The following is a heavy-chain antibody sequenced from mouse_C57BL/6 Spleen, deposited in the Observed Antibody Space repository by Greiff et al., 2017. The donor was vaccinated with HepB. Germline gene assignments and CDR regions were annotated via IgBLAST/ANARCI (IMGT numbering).Heavy chain of an antibody. CDR2: IDPENGDT. D-gene: IGHD2-3*01. CDR1: GFNIKDDY. V-gene: IGHV14-4*01. J-gene: IGHJ2*01. CDR3: TTDDGYYAR. Sequence: EVKLMESGAELVRPGASVKLSCTASGFNIKDDYMHWVKQRPEQGLEWIGWIDPENGDTEYASKFQGKATITADTSSNTAYLQLSSLTSEDTAVYYCTTDDGYYARWGQGTTLTVSS.